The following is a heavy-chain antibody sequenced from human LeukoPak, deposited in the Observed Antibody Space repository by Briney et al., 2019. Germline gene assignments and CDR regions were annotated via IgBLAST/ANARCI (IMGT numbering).Heavy chain of an antibody. V-gene: IGHV1-69*06. Sequence: GASVKVSCKASGGTFSSYAISWVRQAPGQGLEWMGGIIPIFGTANYAQKFQGRVTMTEDTSTDTAYMELSSLRSEDTAVYYCATWSGGSSWDDMYYYDSSGHDYWGQGTLVTVSS. CDR2: IIPIFGTA. J-gene: IGHJ4*02. D-gene: IGHD3-22*01. CDR1: GGTFSSYA. CDR3: ATWSGGSSWDDMYYYDSSGHDY.